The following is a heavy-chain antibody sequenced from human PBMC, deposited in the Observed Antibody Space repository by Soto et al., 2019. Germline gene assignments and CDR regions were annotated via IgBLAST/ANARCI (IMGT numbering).Heavy chain of an antibody. J-gene: IGHJ4*02. V-gene: IGHV5-51*01. CDR1: GYSFTCYW. CDR3: ARGVDGHTWSLY. CDR2: IYPGDSNT. Sequence: GESLKISCKGSGYSFTCYWIGWLRQLPGKGLEWMGIIYPGDSNTIYSPSFQGQVTISVDKSISTAFLQWSSLKASDTAMYYCARGVDGHTWSLYWGQGTLVTVSS. D-gene: IGHD3-3*01.